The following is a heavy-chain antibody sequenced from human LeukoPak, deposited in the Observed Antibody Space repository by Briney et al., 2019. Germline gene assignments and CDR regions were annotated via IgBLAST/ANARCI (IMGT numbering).Heavy chain of an antibody. V-gene: IGHV1-46*01. J-gene: IGHJ4*02. D-gene: IGHD2-2*01. CDR3: ARDYKIPQQYCSITSCYLFDY. Sequence: AASVKVSCKASGYTFTSYYMHWVRQAPGQGLEWMGIIYPSDGNTTYAQDFQGRVTMTRDTSTSTVYMELSSLRSEDTAVYYCARDYKIPQQYCSITSCYLFDYWGQGTLVTVSS. CDR2: IYPSDGNT. CDR1: GYTFTSYY.